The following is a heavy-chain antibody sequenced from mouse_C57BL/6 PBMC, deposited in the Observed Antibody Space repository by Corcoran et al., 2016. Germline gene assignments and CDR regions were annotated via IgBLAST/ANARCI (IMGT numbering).Heavy chain of an antibody. Sequence: QIQLVQSAPELRKPGVTVKISCKASGYTFTTSGMRWVKQVPGKGLKWMGWINTYSGVPTYAEDFKGRFAFSLETSASTAYLQINNLKNEDTATYFCARGDYYGSPDYCGQGTTLTVSS. CDR2: INTYSGVP. CDR3: ARGDYYGSPDY. CDR1: GYTFTTSG. V-gene: IGHV9-3*01. J-gene: IGHJ2*01. D-gene: IGHD1-1*01.